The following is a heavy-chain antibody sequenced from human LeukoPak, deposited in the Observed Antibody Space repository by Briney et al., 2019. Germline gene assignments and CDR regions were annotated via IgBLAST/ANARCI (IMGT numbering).Heavy chain of an antibody. CDR3: AREIGPIQLHLWGSAFDS. CDR1: GYTFTNYY. CDR2: INPSGGST. Sequence: ASVKVSCKASGYTFTNYYIHWVRQAPGQGLEWMGIINPSGGSTSYAQKFQGRVTMTRDTSTSTVYMELSSLRSEDTAVYYRAREIGPIQLHLWGSAFDSWGQGTLVTVSS. V-gene: IGHV1-46*01. J-gene: IGHJ4*02. D-gene: IGHD5-18*01.